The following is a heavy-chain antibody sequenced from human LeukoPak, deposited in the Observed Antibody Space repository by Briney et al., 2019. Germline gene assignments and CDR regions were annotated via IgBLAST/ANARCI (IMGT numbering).Heavy chain of an antibody. CDR3: AKVAKYYYGSETYYFFEH. CDR2: INQDGTGK. Sequence: GESLRLSCAASGFTFITYWMSWVRQAPGKGLEWVANINQDGTGKYYVDSVEGRFTIARDNAKNSLYLQMNSLRVEDTAVYYCAKVAKYYYGSETYYFFEHWGQGTPVTASS. CDR1: GFTFITYW. V-gene: IGHV3-7*01. J-gene: IGHJ4*02. D-gene: IGHD3-10*01.